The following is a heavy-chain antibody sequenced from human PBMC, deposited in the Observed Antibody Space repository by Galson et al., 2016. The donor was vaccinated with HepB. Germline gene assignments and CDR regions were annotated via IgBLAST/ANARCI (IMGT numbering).Heavy chain of an antibody. CDR1: GDSIRSGGHY. Sequence: LSLTCTVSGDSIRSGGHYWTWIRQLPGKGLEWIGCVHYSGTTYYNPSLKSRVVISVDTSNYQFSLNLTSVTVADTAVYFCARDRVVPVGRGVDANFYFDNWGQGTLVTVSS. D-gene: IGHD2-2*01. V-gene: IGHV4-31*03. CDR2: VHYSGTT. J-gene: IGHJ4*02. CDR3: ARDRVVPVGRGVDANFYFDN.